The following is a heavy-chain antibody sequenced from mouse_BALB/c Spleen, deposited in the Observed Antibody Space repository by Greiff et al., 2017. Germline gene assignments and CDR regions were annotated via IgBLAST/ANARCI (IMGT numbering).Heavy chain of an antibody. CDR3: ARRRDGYYAMDY. V-gene: IGHV5-6*02. CDR2: ISSGGSYT. D-gene: IGHD2-3*01. J-gene: IGHJ4*01. Sequence: EVKLVESGGDLVKPGGSLKLSCAASGFTFSSYGMSWVRQTPDKRLEWVATISSGGSYTYYPDSVKGRFTISRDNAKNTLYLQMSSLKSEDTAMYYCARRRDGYYAMDYWGQGTSVTVSS. CDR1: GFTFSSYG.